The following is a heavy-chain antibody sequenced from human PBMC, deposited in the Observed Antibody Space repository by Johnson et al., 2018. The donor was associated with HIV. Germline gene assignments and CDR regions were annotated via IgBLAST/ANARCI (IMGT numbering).Heavy chain of an antibody. D-gene: IGHD6-13*01. CDR3: ASKAAGTMHAFDI. Sequence: QVQLVESGGGLVQPGGSLRLSCVASGFTFTNYWMHWVRQAPGKGLEWVAVISHDGSHKYYVASVKGRFTISRDNSKNTLYLQMNSLRAEDTAVYYCASKAAGTMHAFDIWGQGTMVTVSS. CDR1: GFTFTNYW. CDR2: ISHDGSHK. V-gene: IGHV3-30*03. J-gene: IGHJ3*02.